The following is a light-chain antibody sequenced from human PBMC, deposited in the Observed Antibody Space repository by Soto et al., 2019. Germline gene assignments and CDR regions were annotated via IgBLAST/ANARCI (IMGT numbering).Light chain of an antibody. J-gene: IGKJ1*01. Sequence: QMTHSPSSLSASVGDRVTITCRASQSISSYLNWYQQKPGKAPKLLIYAASSLQSGVPSRFSGSGSGTDFTLTISSLQPEDFATYYCQQSYSTPPTFGQGTKVDIK. CDR3: QQSYSTPPT. V-gene: IGKV1-39*01. CDR2: AAS. CDR1: QSISSY.